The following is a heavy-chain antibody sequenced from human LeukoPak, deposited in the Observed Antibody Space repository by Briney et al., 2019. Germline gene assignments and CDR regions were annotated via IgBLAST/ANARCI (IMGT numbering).Heavy chain of an antibody. D-gene: IGHD3-10*01. CDR1: GYSISSGYY. V-gene: IGHV4-38-2*02. Sequence: PSETLSLTCTVSGYSISSGYYWGWIRQPPGKGLEWIGSIYYSGSTYYNPSLKSRVTFSVDTSKKQFSLKLTSVTAADTAVYYCARDSGTTGEVRFDPWGQGTLVTVSS. CDR2: IYYSGST. J-gene: IGHJ5*02. CDR3: ARDSGTTGEVRFDP.